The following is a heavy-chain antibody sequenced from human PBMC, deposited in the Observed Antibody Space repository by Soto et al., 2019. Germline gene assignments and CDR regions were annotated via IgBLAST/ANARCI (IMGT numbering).Heavy chain of an antibody. CDR2: ISHSGNT. Sequence: PSETLSLTCTVSGGSIISGDYYWSWIRQPPGKGLEWIGEISHSGNTNHNPSLKSRVTISIDKSKNQFSLKLTSVTAADTAVYYFSSHRGNTYGTYDYCGQGTLVTVSS. CDR3: SSHRGNTYGTYDY. D-gene: IGHD5-18*01. CDR1: GGSIISGDYY. J-gene: IGHJ4*02. V-gene: IGHV4-39*07.